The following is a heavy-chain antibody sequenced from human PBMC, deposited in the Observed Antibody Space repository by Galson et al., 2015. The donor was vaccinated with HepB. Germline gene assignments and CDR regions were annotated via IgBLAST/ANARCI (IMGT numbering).Heavy chain of an antibody. V-gene: IGHV4-4*07. CDR3: ARVPPRFGEGDWYFDL. CDR2: IYTSGST. J-gene: IGHJ2*01. Sequence: QVQLQESGPGLVKPSETLSLTCTVSGGSISSYYWSWIRQPAGKGLEWIGRIYTSGSTNYNPSLKSRVTMSVDTSKNQFSLKLSSVTAADTAVYYCARVPPRFGEGDWYFDLWGRGTLVTVSS. CDR1: GGSISSYY. D-gene: IGHD3-10*01.